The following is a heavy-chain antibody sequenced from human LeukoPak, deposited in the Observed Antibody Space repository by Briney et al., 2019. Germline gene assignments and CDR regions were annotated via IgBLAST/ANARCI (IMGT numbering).Heavy chain of an antibody. Sequence: PSETLSLTCTVSGGSITTYYWSWIRQPAGKGLEWIGRIYTSGSTNYNPSLKSRVTVSVDTSKNQFSLKLSSVTAADTAVYYCARFGSGWWYNDYWGQGTLVTVSS. D-gene: IGHD6-19*01. V-gene: IGHV4-4*07. CDR2: IYTSGST. CDR1: GGSITTYY. CDR3: ARFGSGWWYNDY. J-gene: IGHJ4*02.